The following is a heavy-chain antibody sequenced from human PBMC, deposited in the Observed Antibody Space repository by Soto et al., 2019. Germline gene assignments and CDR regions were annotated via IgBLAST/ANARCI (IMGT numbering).Heavy chain of an antibody. D-gene: IGHD3-22*01. J-gene: IGHJ5*02. CDR1: GGSVSSGSYY. CDR3: ASEYYDSSGYPLFDP. Sequence: SETLSLTCTVSGGSVSSGSYYWSWIRQPPGKGLEWIGYIYYSGSTNYNPSLKSRVTISVDTSKNQFSLKLSSVTAADTAVYYCASEYYDSSGYPLFDPWGQGTLVTVSS. V-gene: IGHV4-61*01. CDR2: IYYSGST.